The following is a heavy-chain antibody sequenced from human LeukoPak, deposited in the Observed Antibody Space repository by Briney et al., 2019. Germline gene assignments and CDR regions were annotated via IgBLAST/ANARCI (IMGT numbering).Heavy chain of an antibody. CDR1: GGSISSSSYY. CDR3: ARNADVTVASVTFDY. Sequence: PSETLSLTCTVSGGSISSSSYYWGWIRQPPGKGLEWIGSIYYSGSTYYNPSLKSRVTISVDTSKNQFSPRVSFMTAADTAVYFCARNADVTVASVTFDYWGQGTLVTVSS. V-gene: IGHV4-39*01. CDR2: IYYSGST. D-gene: IGHD6-19*01. J-gene: IGHJ4*02.